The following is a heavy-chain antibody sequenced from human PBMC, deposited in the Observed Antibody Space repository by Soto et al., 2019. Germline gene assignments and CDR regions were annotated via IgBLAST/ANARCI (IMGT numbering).Heavy chain of an antibody. Sequence: QVQLVESGGGVVQPGRSLRLSCAASGFTFSSYAMHWVRQAPGKGLEWVAVISYDGSNKYYADPVKGRFTICRDNSKKTLYLQMNSLRAEDTAVYYCARDLEWSPMDVRGQGATVTVSS. CDR2: ISYDGSNK. J-gene: IGHJ6*02. CDR3: ARDLEWSPMDV. D-gene: IGHD3-3*01. V-gene: IGHV3-30-3*01. CDR1: GFTFSSYA.